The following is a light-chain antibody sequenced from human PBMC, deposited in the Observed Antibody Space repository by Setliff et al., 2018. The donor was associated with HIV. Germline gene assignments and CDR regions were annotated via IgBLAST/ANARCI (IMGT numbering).Light chain of an antibody. Sequence: QSVLAQPRSVSGSPGQSVTFSCTGTTSDVGGYNYVSWYQQHPGKAPKLMIYDVTNRPSGISDRFSGSKSANTASLTISGLQADDEADYYCSSYTSTSTRVFGTGTKV. J-gene: IGLJ1*01. V-gene: IGLV2-14*03. CDR2: DVT. CDR3: SSYTSTSTRV. CDR1: TSDVGGYNY.